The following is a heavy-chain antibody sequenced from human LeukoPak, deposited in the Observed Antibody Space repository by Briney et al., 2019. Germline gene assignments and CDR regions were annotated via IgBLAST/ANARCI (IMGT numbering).Heavy chain of an antibody. D-gene: IGHD1-26*01. CDR3: ANGLTASGNFLLRDYYYFIDV. CDR1: GFTFSSYS. V-gene: IGHV3-23*01. Sequence: GGSLRLSCAASGFTFSSYSMNWVRQAPGKGLEWVSTINGNGAATYYADSFKGRFLISRDDSKSTVYLRMNKLRVEDSGLYYCANGLTASGNFLLRDYYYFIDVWGKGTTVIVS. J-gene: IGHJ6*03. CDR2: INGNGAAT.